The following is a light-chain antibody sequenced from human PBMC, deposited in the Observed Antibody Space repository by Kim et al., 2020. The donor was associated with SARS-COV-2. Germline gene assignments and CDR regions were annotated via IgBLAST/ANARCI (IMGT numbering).Light chain of an antibody. CDR1: QSISRW. V-gene: IGKV1-5*03. CDR3: QQYDNYWT. Sequence: DIQMTQSPSTLSASIGDRVTVTCRASQSISRWLAWYQQKPGKAPKLLIYKASSLQSGVPPRFSGSGSGTDFTLTISSLQPGDSATYYCQQYDNYWTFGQGTKVDIK. J-gene: IGKJ1*01. CDR2: KAS.